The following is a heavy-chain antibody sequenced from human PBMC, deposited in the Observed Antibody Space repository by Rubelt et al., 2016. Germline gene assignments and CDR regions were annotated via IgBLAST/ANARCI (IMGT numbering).Heavy chain of an antibody. J-gene: IGHJ4*02. CDR2: ISAYNGNT. CDR3: ARDLPPFRRYNWNFPLDY. V-gene: IGHV1-18*01. Sequence: QVQLVQSGAEVKKPGASVKVSCKASGYTFTSYGISWVRQAPGQGLEWMGWISAYNGNTNHAQKLQGRVTMTTATSTSTAYMELRSLRSDDTAVYYCARDLPPFRRYNWNFPLDYWGQGTLVTVSS. CDR1: GYTFTSYG. D-gene: IGHD1-7*01.